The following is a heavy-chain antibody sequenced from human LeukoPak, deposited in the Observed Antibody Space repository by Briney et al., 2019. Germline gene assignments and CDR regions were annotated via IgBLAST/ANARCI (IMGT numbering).Heavy chain of an antibody. Sequence: ASVKVSCKASGGTFSSYAISWVRQAPGQGLEWMGGIIPIFGTANYAQKFQGRVTITTDESTSTAYRELSSLRSEDTAVYYCASAGRDAFDIWGQGTMVTVSS. CDR1: GGTFSSYA. CDR2: IIPIFGTA. V-gene: IGHV1-69*05. CDR3: ASAGRDAFDI. J-gene: IGHJ3*02. D-gene: IGHD1-14*01.